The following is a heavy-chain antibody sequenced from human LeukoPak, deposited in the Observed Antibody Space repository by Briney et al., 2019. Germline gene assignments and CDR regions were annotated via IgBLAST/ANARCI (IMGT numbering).Heavy chain of an antibody. CDR3: AAEVSPKVFDY. CDR2: ISASGDVI. J-gene: IGHJ4*02. Sequence: PGGSLRLSCASSGFSFSDYYMSWVRQVPGKGLEWIAYISASGDVIYSVDSVKGRFTISRDNAKSLLYLQMNSLRGDDTAVYFCAAEVSPKVFDYRGQGTLVTVSS. CDR1: GFSFSDYY. V-gene: IGHV3-11*01.